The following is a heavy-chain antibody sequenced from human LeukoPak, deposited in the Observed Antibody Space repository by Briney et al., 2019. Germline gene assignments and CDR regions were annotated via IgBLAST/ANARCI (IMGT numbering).Heavy chain of an antibody. CDR2: IYHSGST. D-gene: IGHD4-17*01. J-gene: IGHJ4*02. Sequence: KPSETLSLTCAVSGYSISSGYYWGWIRQPPGQGLEWIGSIYHSGSTYYNPSLKSRVTISVDTSKNQFSLKLSSVTAADTAVYYCARDDGDYFPLYYFDYWGQGTLGTVSS. CDR1: GYSISSGYY. V-gene: IGHV4-38-2*02. CDR3: ARDDGDYFPLYYFDY.